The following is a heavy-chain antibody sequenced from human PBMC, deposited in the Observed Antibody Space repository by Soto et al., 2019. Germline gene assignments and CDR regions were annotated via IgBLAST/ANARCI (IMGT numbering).Heavy chain of an antibody. Sequence: SETLSLTCTGSGGSINNYYWNWIRQPPGKGLEWIGNIYYSGSTNYNPSLKSRVTISIDTSKEEFSLNLNSVAAADTAVYCCAVSTGSSQYYFDSVGQGALVTVSS. CDR1: GGSINNYY. V-gene: IGHV4-59*03. CDR2: IYYSGST. CDR3: AVSTGSSQYYFDS. D-gene: IGHD3-22*01. J-gene: IGHJ4*02.